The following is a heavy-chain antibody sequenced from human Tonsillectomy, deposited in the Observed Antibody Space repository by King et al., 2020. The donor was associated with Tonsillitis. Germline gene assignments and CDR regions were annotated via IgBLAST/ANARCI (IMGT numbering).Heavy chain of an antibody. J-gene: IGHJ6*02. D-gene: IGHD1-14*01. CDR3: ARDHAESPPGYYYYGMDV. CDR1: GDSVSSNSAA. CDR2: TYYRSKWYN. V-gene: IGHV6-1*01. Sequence: VQLQQSGPGLVKPSQTLSLTCAISGDSVSSNSAAWNWIRQSPSRGLEWLGRTYYRSKWYNDYAVSVKSRITINPDTSKNQFSLQLNSVTPEDTAVYYCARDHAESPPGYYYYGMDVWGQGTTVTVSS.